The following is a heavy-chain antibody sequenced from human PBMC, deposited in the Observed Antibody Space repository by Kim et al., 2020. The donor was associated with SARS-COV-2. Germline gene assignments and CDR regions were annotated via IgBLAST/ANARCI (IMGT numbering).Heavy chain of an antibody. J-gene: IGHJ4*02. Sequence: SETLSLTCTVSGGSISSGGYYWSWIRQHPGKGLEWIGYIYYSGSTYYNPSLKSRVTISVDTSKNQFSLKLSSVTAADTAVYYCARSGGSGSYYNVRGGIDYWGQGTLVTVSS. CDR1: GGSISSGGYY. CDR2: IYYSGST. D-gene: IGHD3-10*01. V-gene: IGHV4-31*03. CDR3: ARSGGSGSYYNVRGGIDY.